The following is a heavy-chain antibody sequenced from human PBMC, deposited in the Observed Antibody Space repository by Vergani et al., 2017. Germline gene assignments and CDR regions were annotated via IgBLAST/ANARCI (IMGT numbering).Heavy chain of an antibody. Sequence: EVQLVESGGGLVTPGRSLRLSCETSGYSFGDYAMTWVRQAPGNGLEWVAFIRNKAYGGTTEYAASVKGRFTISRDDSKRLAYLQLSGLKTEDTAVYFCSRGRGYSFDYSDYWGHGTLVTVSS. D-gene: IGHD5-18*01. V-gene: IGHV3-49*04. CDR1: GYSFGDYA. CDR3: SRGRGYSFDYSDY. J-gene: IGHJ4*01. CDR2: IRNKAYGGTT.